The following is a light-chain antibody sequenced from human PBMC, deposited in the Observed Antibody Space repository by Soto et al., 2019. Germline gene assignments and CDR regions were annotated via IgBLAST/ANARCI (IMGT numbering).Light chain of an antibody. J-gene: IGKJ1*01. Sequence: DIQMTQSPSTLSASVGDRVTITCRASQSISSWLAWYQQKPGKAPKLLISKASSLESGVPSRFSGSGSGTEFTLTISSLQRDDFATYYCQQHNTYSRTFGQGTKVEVK. V-gene: IGKV1-5*03. CDR1: QSISSW. CDR3: QQHNTYSRT. CDR2: KAS.